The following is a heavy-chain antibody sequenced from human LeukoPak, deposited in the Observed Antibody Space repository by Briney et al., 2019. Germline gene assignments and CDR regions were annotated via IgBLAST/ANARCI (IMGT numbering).Heavy chain of an antibody. Sequence: GGSLRLSCAASGFTFSIHGMHWVRQAPGKGLEWVAFIRYDGSNKYYADSVKGRFTISRDNSKNTLYLQMNSLRAEDTAVYYCAKDGRQRKTYFYGSGSANAFDIWGQGTMVTVSS. J-gene: IGHJ3*02. D-gene: IGHD3-10*01. V-gene: IGHV3-30*02. CDR1: GFTFSIHG. CDR2: IRYDGSNK. CDR3: AKDGRQRKTYFYGSGSANAFDI.